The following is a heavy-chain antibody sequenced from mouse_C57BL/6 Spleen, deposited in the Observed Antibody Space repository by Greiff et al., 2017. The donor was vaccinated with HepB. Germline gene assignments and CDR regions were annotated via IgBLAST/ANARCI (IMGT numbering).Heavy chain of an antibody. J-gene: IGHJ3*01. V-gene: IGHV1-81*01. D-gene: IGHD2-4*01. CDR3: ARLRDYDSFAY. Sequence: LEESGAELARPGASVKLSCKASGYTFTSYGISWVKQRTGQGLEWIGEIYPRSGNTYYNEKFKGKATLTADKSSSTAYMELRSLTSEDSAVYFCARLRDYDSFAYWGQGTLVTVSA. CDR2: IYPRSGNT. CDR1: GYTFTSYG.